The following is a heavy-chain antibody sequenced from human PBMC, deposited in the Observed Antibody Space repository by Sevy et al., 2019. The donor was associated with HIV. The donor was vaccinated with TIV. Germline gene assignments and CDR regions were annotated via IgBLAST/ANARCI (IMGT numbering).Heavy chain of an antibody. CDR2: IYYSGST. J-gene: IGHJ5*02. D-gene: IGHD2-15*01. CDR3: ARGFPYCSGGSCYSSWFDP. V-gene: IGHV4-61*01. CDR1: GGSVSSGSYY. Sequence: SETLSLTCTVSGGSVSSGSYYWSWIRQPPGKGLGWIGYIYYSGSTNYNPSLKSRVTISVDTSKNQFSLKLSSVTAADTAVYYCARGFPYCSGGSCYSSWFDPWGQGTLVTVSS.